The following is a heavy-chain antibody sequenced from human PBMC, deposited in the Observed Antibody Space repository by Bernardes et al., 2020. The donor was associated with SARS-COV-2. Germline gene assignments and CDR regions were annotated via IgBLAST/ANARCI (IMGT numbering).Heavy chain of an antibody. D-gene: IGHD2-21*01. J-gene: IGHJ4*02. Sequence: GSLRLTCSASGFTFSNYDMHWVRQDAGKGLEWVSTIGVPGDTYYPHSVKGRFTISRDNAKNSLFLQMSSLTAGDTAVYYCVIRTTSFDFWGQGTLVTVSS. CDR3: VIRTTSFDF. CDR2: IGVPGDT. V-gene: IGHV3-13*01. CDR1: GFTFSNYD.